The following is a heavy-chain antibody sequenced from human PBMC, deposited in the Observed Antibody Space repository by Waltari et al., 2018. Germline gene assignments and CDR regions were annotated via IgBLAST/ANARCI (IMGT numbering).Heavy chain of an antibody. D-gene: IGHD2-2*02. Sequence: EVQLVESGGVVVQPGGSLRLSCAASGFTFDDYTMHWVRPAPGPVLEWVSLISWDGGSTYYADSVKGRFTISRDNSKNSLYLQMNSLRTEDTALYYCAKDTIGGYCSSTSCYTFGYWGQGTLVTVSS. V-gene: IGHV3-43*01. CDR1: GFTFDDYT. J-gene: IGHJ4*02. CDR3: AKDTIGGYCSSTSCYTFGY. CDR2: ISWDGGST.